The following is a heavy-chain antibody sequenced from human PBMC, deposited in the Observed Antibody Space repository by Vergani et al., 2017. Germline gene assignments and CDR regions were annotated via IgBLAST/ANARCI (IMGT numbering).Heavy chain of an antibody. CDR1: GGSISSGDYY. CDR3: ARKNITMVRGDRIGGWGFDY. CDR2: IYYSGGT. Sequence: QVQLQESGPGLVKPSQTLSLTCTVSGGSISSGDYYWSWIRQPPGKGLEWIGYIYYSGGTYYNPSLKRRVTISVDTSKNQFSLKLSSVTAADTAVYYCARKNITMVRGDRIGGWGFDYWGQGTLVTVSS. D-gene: IGHD3-10*01. V-gene: IGHV4-30-4*01. J-gene: IGHJ4*02.